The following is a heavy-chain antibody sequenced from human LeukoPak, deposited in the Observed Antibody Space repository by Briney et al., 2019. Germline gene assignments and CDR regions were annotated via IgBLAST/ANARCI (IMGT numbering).Heavy chain of an antibody. D-gene: IGHD6-13*01. Sequence: GGSLRLSCAASGFTFDHYGMTWVRQAPGKGLEWVSGINWNGGSTGYTDSVKGRFTISRDNAKNSLYLQMNSLRAEDTAVYYCARDSYSSSSDYWGQGTLVTVSS. CDR2: INWNGGST. J-gene: IGHJ4*02. V-gene: IGHV3-20*04. CDR3: ARDSYSSSSDY. CDR1: GFTFDHYG.